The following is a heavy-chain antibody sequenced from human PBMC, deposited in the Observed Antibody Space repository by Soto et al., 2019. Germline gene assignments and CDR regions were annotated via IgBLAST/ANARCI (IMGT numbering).Heavy chain of an antibody. V-gene: IGHV1-69*01. CDR1: GGTFSSYA. D-gene: IGHD6-13*01. CDR3: AQVGHYSSSWHDAIDI. Sequence: QVQLVQSGAEVKKPGSSVKVSCKASGGTFSSYAISWVRQAPGQGLEWMGGIIPIFGTANYAQKFQGRVTINADDTTSAAYMELNRRGSKDTAVYYCAQVGHYSSSWHDAIDIWGQWTMVTVSS. CDR2: IIPIFGTA. J-gene: IGHJ3*02.